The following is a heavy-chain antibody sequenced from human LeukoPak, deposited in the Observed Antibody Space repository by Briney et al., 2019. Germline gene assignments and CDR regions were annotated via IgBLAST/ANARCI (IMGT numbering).Heavy chain of an antibody. CDR3: ARHGWDYPSGTYYTFDP. D-gene: IGHD3-10*01. J-gene: IGHJ5*02. Sequence: PSETLSLTCTVSGGSISSYYWGWIRQPPGKGLEWIGSVSYSGSPYYNPSLKSRVTTSVDTSKNQFSLRLSSVTATDTAMYYCARHGWDYPSGTYYTFDPWGQGTLVTVSS. CDR2: VSYSGSP. CDR1: GGSISSYY. V-gene: IGHV4-39*01.